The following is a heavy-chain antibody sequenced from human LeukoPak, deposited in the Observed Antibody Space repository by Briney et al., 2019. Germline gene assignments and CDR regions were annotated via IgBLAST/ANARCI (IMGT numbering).Heavy chain of an antibody. CDR3: ARDSGYSSGWYKSGNFDY. CDR2: ISAYNGNT. D-gene: IGHD6-19*01. CDR1: GYTFTSYG. V-gene: IGHV1-18*01. Sequence: GASVKVSCKASGYTFTSYGISWVRQAPGQGLEWMGWISAYNGNTNYAQKLQGRVTMTTDTSTSTAYMELRGLRSDDTAVYYCARDSGYSSGWYKSGNFDYWGQGTLVTVSS. J-gene: IGHJ4*02.